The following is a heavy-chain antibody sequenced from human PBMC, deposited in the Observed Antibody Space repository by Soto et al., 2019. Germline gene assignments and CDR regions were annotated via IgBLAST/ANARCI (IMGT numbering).Heavy chain of an antibody. Sequence: QVQLVESGGGVVQPGRSLRLSCAASGFTFSSYGMHWVRQAPGKGLEWVAVIWYAGSNKYYADSVKGRFTISRDNSKNTLYLQMNSLRAEDTAVYYCARGVSHYYYYMDVWGKGTTVTVSS. CDR3: ARGVSHYYYYMDV. CDR1: GFTFSSYG. J-gene: IGHJ6*03. V-gene: IGHV3-33*01. CDR2: IWYAGSNK.